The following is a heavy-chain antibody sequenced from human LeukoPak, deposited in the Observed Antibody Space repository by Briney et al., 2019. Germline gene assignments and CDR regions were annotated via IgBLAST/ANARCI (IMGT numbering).Heavy chain of an antibody. V-gene: IGHV5-51*01. Sequence: GESQKISCKGSGYSFTSYWIGWVRQMPGKGLEWMGIIYPGDSDTRYSPSFQGQVTISADKSISTAYLQWSSLKASDTAMYYCARTYYYDSSGYNGPLYYSDYWGQGTLVTVSS. CDR3: ARTYYYDSSGYNGPLYYSDY. D-gene: IGHD3-22*01. J-gene: IGHJ4*02. CDR2: IYPGDSDT. CDR1: GYSFTSYW.